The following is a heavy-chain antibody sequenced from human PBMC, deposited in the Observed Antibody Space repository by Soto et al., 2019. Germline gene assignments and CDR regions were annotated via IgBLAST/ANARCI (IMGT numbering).Heavy chain of an antibody. CDR1: GVSFSSYA. J-gene: IGHJ6*02. V-gene: IGHV1-69*01. CDR3: APCTIRSGFYYGMDV. D-gene: IGHD3-10*01. CDR2: IIPIFDTP. Sequence: QVQLVQSGAEVKKPGSSVKVSCKASGVSFSSYAISWVRQAPGQGLEWMGGIIPIFDTPNYAQKFQGRVTITADESTSTAYMELSSLRSEDTAVNYCAPCTIRSGFYYGMDVWGQGTTVTVSS.